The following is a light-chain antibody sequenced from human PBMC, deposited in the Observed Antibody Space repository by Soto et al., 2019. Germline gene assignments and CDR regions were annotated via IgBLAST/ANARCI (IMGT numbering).Light chain of an antibody. CDR3: QQYDSHLPT. V-gene: IGKV1-5*03. Sequence: DIQMTQSPSTLSASVGDRVTITCRASQSISSWLAWYQQQPGKAPKLLIYTASNLESGVPSRFSGSGSGTEFTLTISSLQPDDFATYYCQQYDSHLPTFGQGTKLEIK. J-gene: IGKJ2*01. CDR2: TAS. CDR1: QSISSW.